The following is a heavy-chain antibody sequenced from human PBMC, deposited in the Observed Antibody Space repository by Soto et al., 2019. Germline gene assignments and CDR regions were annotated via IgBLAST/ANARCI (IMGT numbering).Heavy chain of an antibody. Sequence: PGGSLRLSCAASGFTFSSYAMHWVRQAPGKGLEWVSVISYDGSNKYYADSVKGRFTISRDNSKNTLYLQMNSLRAEDTAVYYCARGDYDFWSGYSYYYGMDVWGQGTTVTVSS. J-gene: IGHJ6*02. CDR2: ISYDGSNK. D-gene: IGHD3-3*01. V-gene: IGHV3-30-3*01. CDR1: GFTFSSYA. CDR3: ARGDYDFWSGYSYYYGMDV.